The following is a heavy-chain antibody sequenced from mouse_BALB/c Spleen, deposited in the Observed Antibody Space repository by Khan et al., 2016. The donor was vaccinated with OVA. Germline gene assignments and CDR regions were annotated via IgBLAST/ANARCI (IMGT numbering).Heavy chain of an antibody. CDR3: ARPPYFSYVMVY. V-gene: IGHV9-3-1*01. Sequence: QIQLVQSGPELKKPGETVKISCKASGYTFRSFGMNCVKQAPGKGLKWMGWINTYTGEPTYADDFKGRYVFSLETSASTAYLQINNLKNEDTATYFCARPPYFSYVMVYWGQGTSVTVSS. J-gene: IGHJ4*01. CDR1: GYTFRSFG. CDR2: INTYTGEP. D-gene: IGHD2-10*01.